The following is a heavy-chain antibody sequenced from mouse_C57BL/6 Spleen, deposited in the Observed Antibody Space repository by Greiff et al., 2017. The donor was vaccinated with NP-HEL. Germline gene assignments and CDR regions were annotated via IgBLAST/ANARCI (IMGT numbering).Heavy chain of an antibody. CDR1: GFTFSDYG. CDR2: ISSGSSTI. Sequence: EVHLVESGGGLVKPGGSLKLSCAASGFTFSDYGMHWVRQAPEKGLEWVAYISSGSSTIYYADTVKGRFTISRDNAKNTLFLQMTSLRSEDTAMYYCAREGSLYAMDYWGQGTSVTVSS. D-gene: IGHD6-2*01. J-gene: IGHJ4*01. CDR3: AREGSLYAMDY. V-gene: IGHV5-17*01.